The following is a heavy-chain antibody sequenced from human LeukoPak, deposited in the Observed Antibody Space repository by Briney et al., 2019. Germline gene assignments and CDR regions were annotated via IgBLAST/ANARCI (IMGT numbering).Heavy chain of an antibody. V-gene: IGHV3-30*02. Sequence: TGGSLRLSCAASGFTFSSYGMHWVRQAPGKGLEWVAFIRYDGSNKYYADSVKGRFTISRDNSKNTLYLQMNSLRAEDTAVYYCAKVELSSGWAGGNYWGQGTLATVSS. CDR2: IRYDGSNK. CDR3: AKVELSSGWAGGNY. CDR1: GFTFSSYG. D-gene: IGHD6-19*01. J-gene: IGHJ4*02.